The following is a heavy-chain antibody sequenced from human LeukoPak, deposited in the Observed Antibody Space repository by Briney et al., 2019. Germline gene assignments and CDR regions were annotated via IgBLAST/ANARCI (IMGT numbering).Heavy chain of an antibody. CDR1: GFTFSSYS. J-gene: IGHJ4*02. CDR3: ARDFWGYDKSGAFYGGSDY. Sequence: KPGGSLRLSCAASGFTFSSYSMNWVRQAPGKGLEWVSSISSSSSYIYYADSVKGRFTISRDNSKNTVYMQMNSLTPEDTAVYYCARDFWGYDKSGAFYGGSDYWGQGTLVAVSS. V-gene: IGHV3-21*01. CDR2: ISSSSSYI. D-gene: IGHD3-22*01.